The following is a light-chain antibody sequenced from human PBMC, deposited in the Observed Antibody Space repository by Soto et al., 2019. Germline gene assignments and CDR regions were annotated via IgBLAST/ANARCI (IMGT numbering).Light chain of an antibody. CDR1: SSDVGGYNY. Sequence: QSVLTQPRSVSGSPGQSVTISCTGTSSDVGGYNYVSWYQQHPGKAPKLMIYDVSKRPSGVPDRFSGSKSGNTASLTISGLQADYVADYYCCSYAGSYYYVFGTGNKVTV. CDR2: DVS. J-gene: IGLJ1*01. CDR3: CSYAGSYYYV. V-gene: IGLV2-11*01.